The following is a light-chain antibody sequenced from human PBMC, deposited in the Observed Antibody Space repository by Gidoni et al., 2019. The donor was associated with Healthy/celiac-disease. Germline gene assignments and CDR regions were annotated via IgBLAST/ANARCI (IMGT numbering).Light chain of an antibody. CDR1: QDISNY. CDR3: QQYDNLPLT. CDR2: DAS. Sequence: DIQLTQSPSSLSESVGDRVTITCQASQDISNYLNWYQQKPGKAPKLLIYDASNLETGVPSRFSGSGSGTDFTFTISSLQPEEIATYYCQQYDNLPLTFXGXTKVEIK. J-gene: IGKJ4*01. V-gene: IGKV1-33*01.